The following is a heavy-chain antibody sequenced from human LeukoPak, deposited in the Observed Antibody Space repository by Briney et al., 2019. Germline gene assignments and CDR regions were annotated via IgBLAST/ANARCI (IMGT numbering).Heavy chain of an antibody. V-gene: IGHV4-30-4*01. CDR3: ASQTTYDAFDI. D-gene: IGHD1-1*01. CDR1: GGSISSGDYY. Sequence: SETLSLTCTVSGGSISSGDYYWSWIRQPPGKGLEWIGYIYYSGSTYYNPSLKSRVTISVDTSKNQFSLKLSSVTAAATAVYYCASQTTYDAFDIWGQGTMVTVSS. J-gene: IGHJ3*02. CDR2: IYYSGST.